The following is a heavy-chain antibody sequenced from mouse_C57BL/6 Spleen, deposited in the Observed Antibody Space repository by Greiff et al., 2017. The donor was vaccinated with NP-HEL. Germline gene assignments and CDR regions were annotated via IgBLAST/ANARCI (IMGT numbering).Heavy chain of an antibody. V-gene: IGHV7-3*01. CDR2: IRNKANGYTT. D-gene: IGHD1-1*01. J-gene: IGHJ2*01. Sequence: EVKVVESGGGLVQPGGSLSLSCAASGFTFTDYYMSWVRQPPGKALEWLGFIRNKANGYTTEYSASVKGRFTISRDNSQSILYLQMNALRAEDSATYYCARYVGSSLDYWGQGTTLTVSS. CDR1: GFTFTDYY. CDR3: ARYVGSSLDY.